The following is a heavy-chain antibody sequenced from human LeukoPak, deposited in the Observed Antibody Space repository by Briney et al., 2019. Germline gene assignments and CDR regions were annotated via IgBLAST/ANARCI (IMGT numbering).Heavy chain of an antibody. J-gene: IGHJ4*02. V-gene: IGHV3-30*02. D-gene: IGHD4-17*01. CDR1: GFTFSSYG. Sequence: GGSLRLSCAASGFTFSSYGMHWVRQAPGKGLDWVAFIHHDGSNKYYADSVRGRFTISRDNSKNTLYLQMNSLRAGDTAVYYCARGHTAVTRHFDFWGQGTLVTVSS. CDR2: IHHDGSNK. CDR3: ARGHTAVTRHFDF.